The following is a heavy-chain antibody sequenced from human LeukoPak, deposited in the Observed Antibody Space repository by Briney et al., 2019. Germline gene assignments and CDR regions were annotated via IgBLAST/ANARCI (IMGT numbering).Heavy chain of an antibody. CDR2: IYTSGST. CDR3: ARALPGYIYGSYFFDY. J-gene: IGHJ4*02. Sequence: SETLSLTCTVSGGSISSYYWSWIRQPAGEGLEWVGRIYTSGSTNYNPSLKSRVTMSVDTPNIHFSLQLRSVTAADTAVYYCARALPGYIYGSYFFDYWGQGTLVTVSS. CDR1: GGSISSYY. V-gene: IGHV4-4*07. D-gene: IGHD5-18*01.